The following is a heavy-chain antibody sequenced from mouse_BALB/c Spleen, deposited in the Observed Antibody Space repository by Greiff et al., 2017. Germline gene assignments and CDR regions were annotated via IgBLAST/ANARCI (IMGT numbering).Heavy chain of an antibody. J-gene: IGHJ3*01. CDR1: GYTFTSYW. CDR2: IYPSDSYT. V-gene: IGHV1-69*02. CDR3: TRENWDPFFAY. D-gene: IGHD4-1*01. Sequence: QVQLQQPGAELVRPGASVKLSCKASGYTFTSYWINWVKQRPGQGLAWIGNIYPSDSYTNYNQKFKDKATLTVDKSSSTAYMQLSSPTSEDSAVYYCTRENWDPFFAYWGQGTLVTVSA.